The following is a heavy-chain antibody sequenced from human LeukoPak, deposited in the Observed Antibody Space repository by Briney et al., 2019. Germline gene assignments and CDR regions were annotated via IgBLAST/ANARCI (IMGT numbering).Heavy chain of an antibody. Sequence: KPSETLSLTCTVSGGSVSSGSYYWSWIRQPPGKGLEWIGYIYYSGSTNYNPSLKSRVTISVDTSKNQFSLKLSSVTAADTAVYYCARFVRGAFDYWGQGTLVTVSS. J-gene: IGHJ4*02. D-gene: IGHD3-10*02. CDR1: GGSVSSGSYY. V-gene: IGHV4-61*01. CDR2: IYYSGST. CDR3: ARFVRGAFDY.